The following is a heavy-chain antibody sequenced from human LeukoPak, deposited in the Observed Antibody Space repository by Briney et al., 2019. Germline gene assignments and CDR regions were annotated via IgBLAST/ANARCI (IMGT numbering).Heavy chain of an antibody. J-gene: IGHJ4*02. CDR2: IESKDGGGAT. D-gene: IGHD2-2*01. CDR3: TKYSTRDALDY. V-gene: IGHV3-15*04. Sequence: PGESLRLSCAASGFNFNGAWMSWVRQAPGKGLEWVGRIESKDGGGATDYAAPVKGRLTISRDELKNTLYLQMNSLKTEDTAVYYCTKYSTRDALDYWGQGTLVTVSS. CDR1: GFNFNGAW.